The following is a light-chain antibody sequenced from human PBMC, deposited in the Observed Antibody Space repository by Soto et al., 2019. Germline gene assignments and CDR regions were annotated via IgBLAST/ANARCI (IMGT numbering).Light chain of an antibody. CDR2: GTS. J-gene: IGKJ1*01. Sequence: EIVLTQSPGTLSLSPGERATLSCRASQSVSSSYLAWYQQKPGQAPRLLIYGTSSRATGIPDRFSGSGSGTDFTLTISRLEPEDFAVYYCQQYGSSPLTFGQGIKVDIK. CDR1: QSVSSSY. CDR3: QQYGSSPLT. V-gene: IGKV3-20*01.